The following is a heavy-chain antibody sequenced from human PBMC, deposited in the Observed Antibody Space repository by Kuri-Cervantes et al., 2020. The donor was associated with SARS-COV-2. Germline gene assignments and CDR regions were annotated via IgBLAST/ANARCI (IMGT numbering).Heavy chain of an antibody. CDR3: GRQASDWHIDY. Sequence: SETLSLTCTVSGGSISSGSYYWSWIRQPAGKGLEWIGRIYTSGSTYYTPSLKSRVTISVDTSKNQFSLKLTSVTATDTAVYYCGRQASDWHIDYWGQGTLVTVSS. CDR2: IYTSGST. CDR1: GGSISSGSYY. D-gene: IGHD3-9*01. J-gene: IGHJ4*02. V-gene: IGHV4-61*02.